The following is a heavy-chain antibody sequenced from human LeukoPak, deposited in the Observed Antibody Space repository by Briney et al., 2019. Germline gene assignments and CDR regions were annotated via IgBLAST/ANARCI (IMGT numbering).Heavy chain of an antibody. J-gene: IGHJ4*02. CDR3: ARAGNPAYGDLDY. D-gene: IGHD4-17*01. CDR1: GFTFSSYA. V-gene: IGHV3-30-3*01. Sequence: GGSLRLSCAASGFTFSSYAMHWVRQAPGKGLEWVAVISYDGSNKYYADSVKGRFTISRDNSKNTLYLQMNSLRAEDTAVYYCARAGNPAYGDLDYWGQGTLVTVSS. CDR2: ISYDGSNK.